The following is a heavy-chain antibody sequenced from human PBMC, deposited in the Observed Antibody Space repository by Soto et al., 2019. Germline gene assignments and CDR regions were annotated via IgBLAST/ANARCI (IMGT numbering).Heavy chain of an antibody. J-gene: IGHJ6*02. CDR1: GFTFDDYA. CDR3: AKDLSSGPYTTYCYYGMDV. CDR2: ISWDGGST. D-gene: IGHD6-19*01. Sequence: VGSLRLSCAASGFTFDDYAMHWVRQAPGKGLEWVSLISWDGGSTYYADSVKGRFTISRDNSKNSLYLQMNSLRAEDTALYYCAKDLSSGPYTTYCYYGMDVWGQGTTVTVSS. V-gene: IGHV3-43D*04.